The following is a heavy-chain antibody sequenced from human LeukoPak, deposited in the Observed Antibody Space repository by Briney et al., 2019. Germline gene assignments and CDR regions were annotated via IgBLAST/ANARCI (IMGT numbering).Heavy chain of an antibody. CDR2: IYYSGTT. Sequence: SETLSLTCTVSGASISTYYWSWIRQPPGKGLEWIGYIYYSGTTNYNPSLKSRVTISLDTSKNQFSLQLSSVTAADTAVYYCAGESTSGFDYWGQGTLVTVSS. CDR3: AGESTSGFDY. V-gene: IGHV4-59*01. J-gene: IGHJ4*02. CDR1: GASISTYY. D-gene: IGHD2-8*01.